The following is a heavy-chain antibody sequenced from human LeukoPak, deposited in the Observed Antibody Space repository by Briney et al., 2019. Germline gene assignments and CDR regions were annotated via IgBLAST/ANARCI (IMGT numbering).Heavy chain of an antibody. CDR3: AKSPSGWSKFDY. CDR1: GLPLSSTA. CDR2: ITGSGGST. V-gene: IGHV3-23*01. J-gene: IGHJ4*02. D-gene: IGHD2-8*01. Sequence: GGSLRLSCAVSGLPLSSTARTGVGQAPGKGREWVSTITGSGGSTYYADSVKGRFTISRDNSKNTLYLQMNSLRAEDTAVYYCAKSPSGWSKFDYWGQGTLVTVSS.